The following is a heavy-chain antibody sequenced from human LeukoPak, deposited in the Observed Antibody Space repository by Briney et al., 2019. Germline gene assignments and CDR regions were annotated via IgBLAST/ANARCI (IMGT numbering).Heavy chain of an antibody. CDR3: ARTVKLKSLFGALDI. V-gene: IGHV3-53*01. CDR1: GFTVSSNY. Sequence: GGSLRLSCAASGFTVSSNYMSWVRQAPGKGLEWVSVIYSGGSTYYADSVKGRFTISRDNSKNTLYLQMNSLRAEDTAVYYCARTVKLKSLFGALDIWGQGTMVTVSS. CDR2: IYSGGST. J-gene: IGHJ3*02. D-gene: IGHD1-26*01.